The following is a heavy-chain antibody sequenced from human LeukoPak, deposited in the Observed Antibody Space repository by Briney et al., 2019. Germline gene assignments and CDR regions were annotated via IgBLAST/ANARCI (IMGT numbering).Heavy chain of an antibody. D-gene: IGHD5-12*01. CDR2: IRYDGSNK. Sequence: GGSLRLSCAASGFIFSSYGMHWVRQAPGKGLEWVAFIRYDGSNKYYADSVKGRFTVSRDNSKNTLYLQMKSLRAEDTAVYYCAKGGGYEAQYYYYYLDVWGKGTTVTISS. CDR3: AKGGGYEAQYYYYYLDV. V-gene: IGHV3-30*02. J-gene: IGHJ6*03. CDR1: GFIFSSYG.